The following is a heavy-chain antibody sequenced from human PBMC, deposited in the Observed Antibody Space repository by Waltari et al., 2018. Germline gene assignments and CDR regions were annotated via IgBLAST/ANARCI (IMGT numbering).Heavy chain of an antibody. CDR1: GGTFSSYA. D-gene: IGHD4-17*01. V-gene: IGHV1-69*05. Sequence: QVQLVQSGAEVKKPGSSVKVSCKASGGTFSSYAISWVRQAPGQGLEWMGGFCPMFGTANYVHECHGRVTSTTDESTSTACMERSSLRSEDTAVYYWAGGGRVGDYGGLDAFDIWGQGTMVTVSS. CDR3: AGGGRVGDYGGLDAFDI. J-gene: IGHJ3*02. CDR2: FCPMFGTA.